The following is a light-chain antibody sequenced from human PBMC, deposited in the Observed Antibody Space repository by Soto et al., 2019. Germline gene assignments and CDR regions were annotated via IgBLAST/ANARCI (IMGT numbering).Light chain of an antibody. CDR2: AAF. V-gene: IGKV1-5*01. Sequence: DIQMTQSPSTLSASVGDRVTITCRASQSIGKFLAWYQQKPGKAPKLLIYAAFFLQSGVPSRFSGSASGTEFTLTISSLQPEDFATYYCQQRNSYPITFGQGTRLEIK. J-gene: IGKJ5*01. CDR3: QQRNSYPIT. CDR1: QSIGKF.